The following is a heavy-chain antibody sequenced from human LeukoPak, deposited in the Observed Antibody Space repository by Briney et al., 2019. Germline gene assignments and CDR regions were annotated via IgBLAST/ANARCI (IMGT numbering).Heavy chain of an antibody. V-gene: IGHV1-2*02. J-gene: IGHJ4*02. CDR1: GYTFTGYY. D-gene: IGHD4-17*01. CDR2: INPNSGGT. Sequence: ASVNVSCKASGYTFTGYYMHWVRQAPGQGLEWMGWINPNSGGTNYAQKFQGRVTMTRDTSISTAYMELSRLRSDDTAVYYCARDNAVTLIYWGDYWGQGTLVTVSS. CDR3: ARDNAVTLIYWGDY.